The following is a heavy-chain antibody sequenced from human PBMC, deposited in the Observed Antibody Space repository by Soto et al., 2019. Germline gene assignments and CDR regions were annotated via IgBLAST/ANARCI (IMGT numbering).Heavy chain of an antibody. J-gene: IGHJ5*02. V-gene: IGHV4-31*03. CDR2: IYYSGST. CDR1: GESISIGGSY. Sequence: SETMSVTCTLSGESISIGGSYWSWIRQHPEKRLEWIGYIYYSGSTYYNPSLKSRVTISLDTSKNQFSLKLSSETAADTAVYYCARGRSSASGDWFNPWRQGTLVTV. D-gene: IGHD6-6*01. CDR3: ARGRSSASGDWFNP.